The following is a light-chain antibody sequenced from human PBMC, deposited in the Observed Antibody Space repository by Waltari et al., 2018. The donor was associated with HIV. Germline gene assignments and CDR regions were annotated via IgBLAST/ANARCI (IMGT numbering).Light chain of an antibody. CDR2: SND. CDR3: AAWDDRLGGAWV. CDR1: TSNIGSNP. J-gene: IGLJ3*02. V-gene: IGLV1-44*01. Sequence: QSVLTQPPSASGTPGQRVSISCSGSTSNIGSNPVTWYQQLPGTAPKLLIYSNDQRPSGVPDRFSGSKSGTSASLAINGLQSEDGADYYCAAWDDRLGGAWVFGGGTKLTVL.